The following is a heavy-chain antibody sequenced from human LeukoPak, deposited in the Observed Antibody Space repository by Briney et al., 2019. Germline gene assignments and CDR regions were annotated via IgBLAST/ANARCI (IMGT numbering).Heavy chain of an antibody. CDR2: ISYDGSNK. J-gene: IGHJ3*02. V-gene: IGHV3-30*04. D-gene: IGHD3-10*01. CDR3: AREPGIGYAFDI. Sequence: PGGSLRLSCAASGFTFSSYAMHWVRQAPGKGLEWVAVISYDGSNKYYADSVKGRFTISRDNSKNTLYLQMNSLRAEDTAVYYCAREPGIGYAFDIWGQGTMVTVSP. CDR1: GFTFSSYA.